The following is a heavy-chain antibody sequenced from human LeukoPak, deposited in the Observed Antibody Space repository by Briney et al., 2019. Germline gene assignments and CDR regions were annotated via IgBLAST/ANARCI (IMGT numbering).Heavy chain of an antibody. V-gene: IGHV3-21*01. CDR1: GFTFSSYS. CDR2: ISSSSTYI. CDR3: ARGPAGGTTMASYYFDY. Sequence: GGSLRLSCAASGFTFSSYSMNWVRQAPGKGLEGVSSISSSSTYIYYADSVKGRFTISRDNAKNSLFLQMNSLRAEDTAVYYCARGPAGGTTMASYYFDYWGQGTLVTVSS. J-gene: IGHJ4*02. D-gene: IGHD1-1*01.